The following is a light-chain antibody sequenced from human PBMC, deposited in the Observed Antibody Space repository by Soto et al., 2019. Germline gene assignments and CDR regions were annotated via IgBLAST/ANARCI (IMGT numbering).Light chain of an antibody. CDR3: QQYGGSPRT. CDR2: GAS. CDR1: QSVSSNY. J-gene: IGKJ1*01. V-gene: IGKV3-20*01. Sequence: EIVLTQSPGTLSLSPGERATLSCTASQSVSSNYLAWYQQKPGQAPRLLIYGASSRATGIPDRFSGSGSGTDFTLTISRLEPEDFAVYYCQQYGGSPRTFGQGNKVEIK.